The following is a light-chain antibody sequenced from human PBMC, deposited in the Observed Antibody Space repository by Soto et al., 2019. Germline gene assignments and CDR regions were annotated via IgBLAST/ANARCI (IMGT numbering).Light chain of an antibody. CDR3: KQYATYST. CDR2: KAS. CDR1: QSISPW. V-gene: IGKV1-5*03. Sequence: DIQMTQSPSTLSASVEDRVTITCRASQSISPWLAWYQQIPGEAPKLLIYKASSLESWVPSRFSGSGSGTEFTLTISSLQPDDVTNYYSKQYATYSTFGQRTKVAIK. J-gene: IGKJ1*01.